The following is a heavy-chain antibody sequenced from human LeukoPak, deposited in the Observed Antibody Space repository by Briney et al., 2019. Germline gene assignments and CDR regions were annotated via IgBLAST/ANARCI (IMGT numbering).Heavy chain of an antibody. CDR1: GYTFTSYD. CDR2: MNPNSGNT. Sequence: ASVKVSCKASGYTFTSYDINWVRQATGQGLEWMGWMNPNSGNTGYAQKFQGRVSMTRDTCISTAYMELSRMRSDDTAVYYCARCDPRSGYYQYYYYYGMDVWGQGATVTVSS. J-gene: IGHJ6*02. CDR3: ARCDPRSGYYQYYYYYGMDV. D-gene: IGHD3-22*01. V-gene: IGHV1-8*01.